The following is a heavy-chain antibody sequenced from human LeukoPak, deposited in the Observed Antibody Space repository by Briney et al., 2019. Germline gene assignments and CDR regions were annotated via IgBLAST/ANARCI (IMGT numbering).Heavy chain of an antibody. D-gene: IGHD2-15*01. CDR3: PSPIKFDCSGGSCYGVPADAFDI. CDR1: GGSISSSSYY. J-gene: IGHJ3*02. V-gene: IGHV4-39*01. Sequence: SETLSLTCTVSGGSISSSSYYWGWIRQPPGKGLEWIGSIYYSGSTYYNPSLKSRVTISVDTSRNQFSLKLSCGTPADPALYYCPSPIKFDCSGGSCYGVPADAFDIWGQGTMVTVSS. CDR2: IYYSGST.